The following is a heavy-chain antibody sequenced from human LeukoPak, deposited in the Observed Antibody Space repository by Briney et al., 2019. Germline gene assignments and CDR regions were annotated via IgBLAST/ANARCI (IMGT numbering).Heavy chain of an antibody. D-gene: IGHD3-22*01. CDR1: GYSFPSYW. CDR3: VRQPPGVYDTTQNWFDP. V-gene: IGHV5-10-1*01. Sequence: GESLKISCKVSGYSFPSYWITWVRQVPGKGLEWMGRIAPSDSYTNYNPSFVGHATMSVEKSITTVYLQWSSLKASDTAMYYCVRQPPGVYDTTQNWFDPWGQGTLVTVSS. J-gene: IGHJ5*02. CDR2: IAPSDSYT.